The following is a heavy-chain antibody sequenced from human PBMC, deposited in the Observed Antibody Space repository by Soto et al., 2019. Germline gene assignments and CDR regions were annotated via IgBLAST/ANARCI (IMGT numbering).Heavy chain of an antibody. J-gene: IGHJ5*02. CDR3: ARMYYDFWSGHNWFDP. CDR1: GGSISSSSYY. CDR2: IYYSGST. D-gene: IGHD3-3*01. Sequence: PSETLSLTCTVSGGSISSSSYYWGWIRQPPGKGLEWIGSIYYSGSTYYNPSLKSRVTISVDTSKNQFSLKLSSVTAADTAVYYCARMYYDFWSGHNWFDPWGQGTLVTVSS. V-gene: IGHV4-39*01.